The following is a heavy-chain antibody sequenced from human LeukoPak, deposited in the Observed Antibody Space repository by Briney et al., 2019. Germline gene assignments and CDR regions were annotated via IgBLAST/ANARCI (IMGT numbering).Heavy chain of an antibody. J-gene: IGHJ3*02. CDR1: GYTLTELS. CDR2: FDPEDGET. D-gene: IGHD1-26*01. CDR3: ATVSGGSYYGAFDI. Sequence: ASVKVSCKVSGYTLTELSMHWVRQAPGKGLEGMGGFDPEDGETIYAQKFQGRVTMTEDTSTDTAYMELSSLRSEDTAVYYCATVSGGSYYGAFDIWGQGTMVTVSS. V-gene: IGHV1-24*01.